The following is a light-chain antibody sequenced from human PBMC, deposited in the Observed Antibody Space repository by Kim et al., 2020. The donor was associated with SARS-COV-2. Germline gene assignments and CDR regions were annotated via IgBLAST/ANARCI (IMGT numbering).Light chain of an antibody. V-gene: IGLV3-19*01. J-gene: IGLJ2*01. CDR3: NSRDSNDSVV. CDR1: SLRSYY. CDR2: GKN. Sequence: ALVQTVTITCPGDSLRSYYATWYHQKHRRAPLVVIYGKNNRPSGIPDRFSASSSGNTASFTITGTQAGDEADYYCNSRDSNDSVVFGGGTQLTVL.